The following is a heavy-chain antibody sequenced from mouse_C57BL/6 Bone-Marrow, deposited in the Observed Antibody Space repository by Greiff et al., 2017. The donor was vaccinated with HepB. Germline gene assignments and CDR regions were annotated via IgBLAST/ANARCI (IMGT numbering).Heavy chain of an antibody. J-gene: IGHJ3*01. D-gene: IGHD1-1*01. CDR2: IDPETGGT. V-gene: IGHV1-15*01. Sequence: QVQLKESGAELVRPGASVTLSCKASGYTFTDYEMHWVKQTPVHGLEWIGAIDPETGGTAYNQKFKGKAILTAAKSSSTAYMELRSLTSEDSAVYYCTRSDYGSSWFAYWGQGTLVTVSA. CDR3: TRSDYGSSWFAY. CDR1: GYTFTDYE.